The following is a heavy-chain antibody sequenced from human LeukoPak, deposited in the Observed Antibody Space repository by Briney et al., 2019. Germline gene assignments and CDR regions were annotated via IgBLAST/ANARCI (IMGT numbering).Heavy chain of an antibody. V-gene: IGHV4-34*01. J-gene: IGHJ4*02. D-gene: IGHD6-13*01. CDR3: AGACIAAAGKNFDY. CDR2: INHSGST. Sequence: SETLSLTCAVYGGSFSGYYWSWIRQPPGKGLEWIGEINHSGSTNYNPSLKSRVTISVDTSKNQFSLKLSSVTAADTAVYYCAGACIAAAGKNFDYWGQGTLVTVSS. CDR1: GGSFSGYY.